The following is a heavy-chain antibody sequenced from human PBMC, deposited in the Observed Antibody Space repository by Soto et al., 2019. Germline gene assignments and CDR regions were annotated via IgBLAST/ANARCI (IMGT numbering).Heavy chain of an antibody. Sequence: EVQLLESGGGLVQPGGSLRLSCAASEFTFSSNAMHWVRQAPGKGLEWVSGITGSGSTIFYADSVKGRFTISRDNFKNTLSLHMSSLRAEDTAIYYCANAFTAYLSSWFHLWGQGTLVTVSS. V-gene: IGHV3-23*01. CDR3: ANAFTAYLSSWFHL. D-gene: IGHD6-13*01. CDR2: ITGSGSTI. J-gene: IGHJ5*02. CDR1: EFTFSSNA.